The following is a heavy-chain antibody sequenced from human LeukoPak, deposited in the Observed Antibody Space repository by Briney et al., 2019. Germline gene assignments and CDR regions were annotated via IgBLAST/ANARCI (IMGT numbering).Heavy chain of an antibody. V-gene: IGHV3-7*03. J-gene: IGHJ4*02. CDR1: AFIFSGHW. Sequence: PGGSLRLSCEGSAFIFSGHWMNWVRQTPGKGLEWVASIKEDGSERQYVDSVKGRFSISRDNTKGSLFLQLNSLRAEDTAVYYCARGLVHDTSGYYSDYWGQGILVTVSS. CDR2: IKEDGSER. CDR3: ARGLVHDTSGYYSDY. D-gene: IGHD3-22*01.